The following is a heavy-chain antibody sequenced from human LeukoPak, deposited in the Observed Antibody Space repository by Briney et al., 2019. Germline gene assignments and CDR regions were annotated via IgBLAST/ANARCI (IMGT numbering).Heavy chain of an antibody. CDR2: IYTSGST. CDR3: ARGRASSGYLGYYYYGMDV. J-gene: IGHJ6*02. CDR1: GGSISSYY. V-gene: IGHV4-4*07. Sequence: PSETLSLTCTVSGGSISSYYWSWIRQPAGKGLEWIGRIYTSGSTNYNPSLKSRVTMSVDTSKNQFSLKLSSVTAADTAVYYCARGRASSGYLGYYYYGMDVWGQGTTVTVSS. D-gene: IGHD3-22*01.